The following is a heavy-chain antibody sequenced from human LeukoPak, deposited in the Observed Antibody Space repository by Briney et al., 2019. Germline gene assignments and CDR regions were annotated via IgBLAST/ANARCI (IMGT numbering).Heavy chain of an antibody. V-gene: IGHV3-53*01. CDR1: GFIVSNNY. Sequence: GGSLRLSCAASGFIVSNNYMSWVRQAPGKGLEWVSVIYSGGSTYYADSVKGRFTISRDNSKNTLYLQMNSLRAEDTAVYYCAKARDSSGYYQYYFDYWGQGTLVTVSS. CDR2: IYSGGST. J-gene: IGHJ4*02. CDR3: AKARDSSGYYQYYFDY. D-gene: IGHD3-22*01.